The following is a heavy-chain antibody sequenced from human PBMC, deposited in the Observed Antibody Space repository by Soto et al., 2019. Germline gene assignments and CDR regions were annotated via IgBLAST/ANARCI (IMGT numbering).Heavy chain of an antibody. V-gene: IGHV4-4*02. CDR2: IYHSGST. Sequence: SETLSLTCTVSGDSISTGDWWTWVRQPPGKGLEWIGEIYHSGSTSYNPSLKSRVTITVDKSKNQFSLKLTSVTAADTAVYYCARVRRYCISTSCYNWFDPWGQGTLVTVSS. D-gene: IGHD2-2*01. CDR3: ARVRRYCISTSCYNWFDP. CDR1: GDSISTGDW. J-gene: IGHJ5*02.